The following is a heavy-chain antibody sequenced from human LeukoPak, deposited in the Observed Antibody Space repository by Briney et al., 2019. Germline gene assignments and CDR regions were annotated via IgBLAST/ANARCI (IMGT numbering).Heavy chain of an antibody. CDR1: GFALSDYW. D-gene: IGHD6-25*01. V-gene: IGHV3-74*01. J-gene: IGHJ4*02. Sequence: GGSLRLSCAASGFALSDYWMHWVRQAPGKGLVWVSRINSEGGLISYADSVKGRFTIYRDNAKDTLYLQMNSLTAEDTAMYYCTRAAEQRPIDYWGRRTLVTVSS. CDR2: INSEGGLI. CDR3: TRAAEQRPIDY.